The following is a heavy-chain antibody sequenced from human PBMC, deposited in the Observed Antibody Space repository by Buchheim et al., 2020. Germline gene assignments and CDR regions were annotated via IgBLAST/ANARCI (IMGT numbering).Heavy chain of an antibody. CDR1: GFTVSSNY. D-gene: IGHD3-22*01. CDR3: ARDRYYYDSSGYAGDYYYGMDV. Sequence: EVQLVESGGGLVQPGGSLTLSCAASGFTVSSNYMSWVRQAPGKGLEWVSVIYSGGSTYYADSVKGRFTISRDNSKNTLYLQMNSLRAEDTAVYYCARDRYYYDSSGYAGDYYYGMDVWGQGTT. V-gene: IGHV3-66*02. J-gene: IGHJ6*02. CDR2: IYSGGST.